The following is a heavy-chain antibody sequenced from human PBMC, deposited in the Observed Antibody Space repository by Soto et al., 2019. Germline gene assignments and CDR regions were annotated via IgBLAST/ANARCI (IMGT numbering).Heavy chain of an antibody. V-gene: IGHV3-21*01. Sequence: RGSLRLSCAASAFTFTSYSLTWVRQAPGKGLEWVSSISSSSSYIYYADSVKGRFTISRDNAKNSLYLQMNSLRAEDTAMYYCARSWLLRGPFDQWGQGT. CDR1: AFTFTSYS. D-gene: IGHD6-19*01. CDR3: ARSWLLRGPFDQ. J-gene: IGHJ4*02. CDR2: ISSSSSYI.